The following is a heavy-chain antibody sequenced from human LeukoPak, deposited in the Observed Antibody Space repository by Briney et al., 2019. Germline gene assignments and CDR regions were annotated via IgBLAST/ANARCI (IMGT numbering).Heavy chain of an antibody. Sequence: GGSLRLSCAASGFTFSSYAMSWVRQAPGKGLEWVSAISGSGGSTYYADSVKGRFTISRDNSKNTLYLQMNSLRAEDTAVYYCAKSLYYHDSSGYYNSWTYFDYWGQGTLVTVSS. CDR2: ISGSGGST. V-gene: IGHV3-23*01. CDR1: GFTFSSYA. CDR3: AKSLYYHDSSGYYNSWTYFDY. D-gene: IGHD3-22*01. J-gene: IGHJ4*02.